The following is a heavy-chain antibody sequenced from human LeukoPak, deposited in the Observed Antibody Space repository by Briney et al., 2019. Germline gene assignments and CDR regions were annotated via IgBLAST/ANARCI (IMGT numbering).Heavy chain of an antibody. CDR1: GFIFYSYA. CDR3: TRGPGYDYVWGSYRADY. J-gene: IGHJ4*02. D-gene: IGHD3-16*02. CDR2: ITSSGGST. V-gene: IGHV3-64*02. Sequence: PGGSLRLSCAASGFIFYSYAMHWVRQAPGRGLEYVSAITSSGGSTFYPDSVKGRFTISRDNSKNTLYLQMGSLRADDMAVYYCTRGPGYDYVWGSYRADYWGQGTLVTASS.